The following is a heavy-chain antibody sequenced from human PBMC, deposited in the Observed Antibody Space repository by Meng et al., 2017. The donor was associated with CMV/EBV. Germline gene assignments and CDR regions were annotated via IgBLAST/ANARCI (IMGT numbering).Heavy chain of an antibody. CDR1: GFTFSSYA. V-gene: IGHV3-23*03. Sequence: GGSLRLSCAASGFTFSSYAMSWVRQAPGKGLEWVSVIYSGGSSTYYADSVKGRFTISRDNSKNTLYLQMNSLRAEDTAVYYCAKIITMVRGGFDYWGQGTLVTVSS. CDR2: IYSGGSST. D-gene: IGHD3-10*01. CDR3: AKIITMVRGGFDY. J-gene: IGHJ4*02.